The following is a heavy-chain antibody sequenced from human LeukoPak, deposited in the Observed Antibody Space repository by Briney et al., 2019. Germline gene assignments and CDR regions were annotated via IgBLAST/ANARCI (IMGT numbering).Heavy chain of an antibody. V-gene: IGHV4-59*01. CDR1: GGSISTYY. D-gene: IGHD6-19*01. J-gene: IGHJ6*02. CDR2: VSYSGNT. CDR3: ARAGYCSATSCQWVPLV. Sequence: SETLSLTCTVSGGSISTYYWVWIRQSPRKELEWIGYVSYSGNTNYNPSLKSRVTISVDTSKNQLSLKLSYMTAADTAVYYCARAGYCSATSCQWVPLVWGQGTTVTVSS.